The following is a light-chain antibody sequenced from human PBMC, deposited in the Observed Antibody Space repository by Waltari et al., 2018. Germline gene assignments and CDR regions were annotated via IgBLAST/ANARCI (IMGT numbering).Light chain of an antibody. Sequence: QSALTQPASVSGSPGQSITISCTGTRTDVGGYDYVSWYQQHPGKAPRLMIFDVSKRPSGVSNRFSGSKSGNTASLSISGLQAEDEADYYCSSYTSSTTSYVFGTGTKVTVL. V-gene: IGLV2-14*01. J-gene: IGLJ1*01. CDR1: RTDVGGYDY. CDR2: DVS. CDR3: SSYTSSTTSYV.